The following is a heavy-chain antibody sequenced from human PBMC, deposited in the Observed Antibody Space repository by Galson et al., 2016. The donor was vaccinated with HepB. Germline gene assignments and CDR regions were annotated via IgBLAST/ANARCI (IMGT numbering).Heavy chain of an antibody. CDR2: IHYSGST. CDR3: GRDEGASPSLRGFDM. J-gene: IGHJ3*02. V-gene: IGHV4-59*01. Sequence: SETLSLTCTVSGGSFSSYYWSWIRQPPGKGLEWIGYIHYSGSTNYNPSLKSRVTISVDTSKNQLSLKLKSVTAADTAFYYCGRDEGASPSLRGFDMWGQGTMVTVSS. D-gene: IGHD2-21*01. CDR1: GGSFSSYY.